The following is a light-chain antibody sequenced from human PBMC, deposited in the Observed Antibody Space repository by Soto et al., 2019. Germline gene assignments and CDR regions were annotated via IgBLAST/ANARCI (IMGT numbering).Light chain of an antibody. CDR3: QQYGYSPIT. CDR2: DIS. J-gene: IGKJ5*01. Sequence: EILLTQSPGTLSLCRGEIATLSCRASQSVSNNLVWYQQKPGQAPRLLIDDISTRAAAIPARFSGSGSGTDFTLTVSSLEPEDFAVYYCQQYGYSPITFGQGTRLEIK. CDR1: QSVSNN. V-gene: IGKV3D-11*03.